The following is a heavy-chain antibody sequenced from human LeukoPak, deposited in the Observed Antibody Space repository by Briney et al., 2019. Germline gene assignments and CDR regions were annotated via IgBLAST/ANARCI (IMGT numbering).Heavy chain of an antibody. V-gene: IGHV3-30*04. Sequence: PGRSLRLSCAASGFTFSSYAMHWVRQAPGKGLGWVAVVVYDGINKSYADSVKGRFTISRDNSKNTLYLQMNSLRAEDTAVYYCASGGGYCSSTSCYVSDYWGQGTLVTVSS. CDR3: ASGGGYCSSTSCYVSDY. D-gene: IGHD2-2*01. CDR2: VVYDGINK. J-gene: IGHJ4*02. CDR1: GFTFSSYA.